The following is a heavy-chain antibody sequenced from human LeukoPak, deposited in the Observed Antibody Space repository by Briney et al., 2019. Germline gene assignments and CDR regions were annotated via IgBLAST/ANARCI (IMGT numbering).Heavy chain of an antibody. CDR1: GYTFTSFD. J-gene: IGHJ2*01. D-gene: IGHD1-14*01. CDR3: ARRNRAYWYFDL. Sequence: ASVKVSCTASGYTFTSFDINWVRQASGQGLEWMGWMNPHSGKSGFAQKLQGRVTLTRNTSISTAYMELSSLRSEDSAIYYCARRNRAYWYFDLWGRGTPVTVSS. V-gene: IGHV1-8*01. CDR2: MNPHSGKS.